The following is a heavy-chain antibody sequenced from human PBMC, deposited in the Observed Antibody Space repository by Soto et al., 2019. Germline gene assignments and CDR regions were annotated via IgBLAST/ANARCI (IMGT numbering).Heavy chain of an antibody. J-gene: IGHJ5*02. CDR3: ARGYGGPIGWYDP. V-gene: IGHV1-3*01. CDR2: INAGNGNT. D-gene: IGHD3-16*01. Sequence: ASVKVSCKASGYTFTSYAMHWVRQAPGQRLEWMGWINAGNGNTKYSQKFQGRVTITRDTSASTAYMELSSLRSADTAVYYCARGYGGPIGWYDPWGQGTLVTVSS. CDR1: GYTFTSYA.